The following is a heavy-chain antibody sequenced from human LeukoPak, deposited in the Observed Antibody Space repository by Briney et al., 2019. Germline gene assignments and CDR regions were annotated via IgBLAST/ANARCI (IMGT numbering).Heavy chain of an antibody. D-gene: IGHD6-6*01. J-gene: IGHJ4*02. Sequence: SETLSLTCTVFGDSVSSSNYYWAWFRQPPGKGLDWIGSLYYDGRTYYSPSLESRVTVSVDTSKNQFALKLSSVTAADTAVYYCARGLRAARNFDYWGQGTLVTVSS. V-gene: IGHV4-39*01. CDR2: LYYDGRT. CDR3: ARGLRAARNFDY. CDR1: GDSVSSSNYY.